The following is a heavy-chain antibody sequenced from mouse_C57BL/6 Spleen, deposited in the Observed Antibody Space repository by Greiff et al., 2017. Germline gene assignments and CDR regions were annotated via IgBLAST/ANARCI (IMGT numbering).Heavy chain of an antibody. Sequence: VQLQQSGPELVKPGASVKISCKASGYTFTDYYMNWVKQSHGKSLEWIGDINPNNGGTSYNQKFKGKATLTVDKSSSTAYMELRSLTSEDSAVYYCARSAYYYGSSYFDVWGTGTTVTVSS. CDR1: GYTFTDYY. CDR2: INPNNGGT. CDR3: ARSAYYYGSSYFDV. D-gene: IGHD1-1*01. V-gene: IGHV1-26*01. J-gene: IGHJ1*03.